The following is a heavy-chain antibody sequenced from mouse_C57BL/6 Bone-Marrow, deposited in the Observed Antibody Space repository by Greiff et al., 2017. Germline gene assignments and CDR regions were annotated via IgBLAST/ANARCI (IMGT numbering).Heavy chain of an antibody. CDR1: GFNIKDYY. CDR3: TYTYYGSVIDY. V-gene: IGHV14-1*01. Sequence: VQLQQSGAELVRPGASVKLSCTASGFNIKDYYMHWVKQRPEQGLEWIGRIDPEDGDTEYAPKFQGKATMTADTSSNTAYLQLSSLTSEDTAVYYCTYTYYGSVIDYWGQGTSVTVSS. D-gene: IGHD1-1*01. J-gene: IGHJ4*01. CDR2: IDPEDGDT.